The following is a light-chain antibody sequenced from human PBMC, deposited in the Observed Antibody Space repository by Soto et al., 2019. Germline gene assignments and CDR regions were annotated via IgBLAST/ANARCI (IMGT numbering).Light chain of an antibody. V-gene: IGLV2-23*01. J-gene: IGLJ1*01. CDR1: SSDVAGYNY. CDR2: EGT. Sequence: QSVLTQPASVSGSPGQSITVSCTGNSSDVAGYNYVSWYQQHPGKAPKVIIYEGTKRPSGVSNRFSGSKSGNTASLTISGLQAEDEADYYCCSYAGDSTPYVFGTGTKLTVL. CDR3: CSYAGDSTPYV.